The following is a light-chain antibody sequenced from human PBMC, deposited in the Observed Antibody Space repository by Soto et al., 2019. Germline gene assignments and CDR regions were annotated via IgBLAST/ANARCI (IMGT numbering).Light chain of an antibody. V-gene: IGKV3-20*01. CDR1: LTVSDNY. CDR2: GAS. CDR3: LQYSTSPLT. Sequence: EIVLTHSPGTLSLSPGERATLSCRASLTVSDNYLAWYQQKPGQAPRLVIYGASSRATGSPDRFSGSGSGTDFTLTISRLEPEDFAVYYCLQYSTSPLTFGQGTKVEV. J-gene: IGKJ1*01.